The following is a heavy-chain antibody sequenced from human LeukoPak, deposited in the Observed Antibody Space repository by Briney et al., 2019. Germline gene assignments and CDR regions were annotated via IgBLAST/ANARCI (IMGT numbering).Heavy chain of an antibody. V-gene: IGHV3-33*01. CDR1: GFTFSSYG. CDR3: AGDHLDGSGYLDY. Sequence: QPGGSLRLSCAASGFTFSSYGMHWVRQAPGKGLEWVAVIWYDGSNKYHADSVKGRFTISRDNSKNTLYLQMNSLRAEDTAVYYCAGDHLDGSGYLDYWGQGTLVTVSS. CDR2: IWYDGSNK. J-gene: IGHJ4*02. D-gene: IGHD2-15*01.